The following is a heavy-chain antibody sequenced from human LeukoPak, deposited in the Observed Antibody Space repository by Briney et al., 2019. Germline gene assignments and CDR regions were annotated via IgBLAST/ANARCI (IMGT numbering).Heavy chain of an antibody. CDR1: GFTFSSYA. D-gene: IGHD3-3*01. V-gene: IGHV3-23*01. CDR2: ISGSGGST. J-gene: IGHJ6*02. CDR3: AKDGGRVYDFWSYGMDV. Sequence: GGSLRLSCAASGFTFSSYAMSWVRQAPGKGLEWVSAISGSGGSTYYADSVKGWFTISRDNSKNTLYLQMNSLRAEDTAVYYCAKDGGRVYDFWSYGMDVWGQGTTVTVSS.